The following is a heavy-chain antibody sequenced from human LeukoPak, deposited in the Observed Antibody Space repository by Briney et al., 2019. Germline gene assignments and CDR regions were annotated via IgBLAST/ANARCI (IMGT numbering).Heavy chain of an antibody. D-gene: IGHD3-22*01. V-gene: IGHV4-59*01. CDR3: ARVIYYYDSSGYYTYYFDY. CDR2: IYDSGST. CDR1: GGSISSYS. J-gene: IGHJ4*02. Sequence: SETLSLTCAVSGGSISSYSWSWIRQPPGKGLEWIGYIYDSGSTNYNPSLKSRVTISVATSKNQFSLKLSSVTAADTAVYYCARVIYYYDSSGYYTYYFDYWGQGTPVTVSS.